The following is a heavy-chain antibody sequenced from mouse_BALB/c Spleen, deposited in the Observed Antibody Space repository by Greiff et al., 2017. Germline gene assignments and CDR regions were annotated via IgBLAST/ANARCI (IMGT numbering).Heavy chain of an antibody. J-gene: IGHJ3*01. V-gene: IGHV5-17*02. Sequence: EVKLVESGGGLVQPGGSRKLSCAASGFTFSSFGMHWVRQAPEKGREWVAYISSGSSTIYYADTVKGRFTISRDNPKNTLFLQMTSLRSEDTAMYYCARSMGQLAYWGQGTLVTVSA. CDR1: GFTFSSFG. CDR3: ARSMGQLAY. CDR2: ISSGSSTI. D-gene: IGHD3-3*01.